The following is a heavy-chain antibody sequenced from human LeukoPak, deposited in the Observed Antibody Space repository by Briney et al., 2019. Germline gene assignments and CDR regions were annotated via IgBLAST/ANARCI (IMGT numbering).Heavy chain of an antibody. V-gene: IGHV3-48*01. J-gene: IGHJ4*02. D-gene: IGHD6-13*01. CDR1: GFTFSSYS. Sequence: GGSLRLSCAASGFTFSSYSMNWVRQAPGKGLEWVSYISSSSSTIYYADSVKGRFTISRDNAKNSLYLQMNSLRAEDTAVYYCTKGHTYSSPKYYFDYWGQGTLVTVSS. CDR3: TKGHTYSSPKYYFDY. CDR2: ISSSSSTI.